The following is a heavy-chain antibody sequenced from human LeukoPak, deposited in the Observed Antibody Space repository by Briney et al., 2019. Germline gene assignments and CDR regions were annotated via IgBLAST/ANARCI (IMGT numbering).Heavy chain of an antibody. J-gene: IGHJ4*02. CDR1: GYTFTAYY. D-gene: IGHD6-19*01. Sequence: ASVKVSCKASGYTFTAYYTYWVRQAPGQGLEWMGWTNPNSGGTKYAQKFQDRVTMTRDTSISTAYMELSRLRSDDTAVYYCTRLLYSSGWYPSGYWGQGTLVSVSS. V-gene: IGHV1-2*02. CDR3: TRLLYSSGWYPSGY. CDR2: TNPNSGGT.